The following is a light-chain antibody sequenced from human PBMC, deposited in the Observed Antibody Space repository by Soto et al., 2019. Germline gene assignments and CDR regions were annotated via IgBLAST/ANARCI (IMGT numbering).Light chain of an antibody. J-gene: IGLJ2*01. CDR2: QDT. Sequence: SYELTQPPSVSVSPGQTARITCSGDNLGGKYAFWYQQRPGQSPVLVIYQDTKRPSGIPERFSGSNSGNTATLNLSGTQTMDEADYYCQVWDGRDAVFGGGTKLPVL. CDR3: QVWDGRDAV. V-gene: IGLV3-1*01. CDR1: NLGGKY.